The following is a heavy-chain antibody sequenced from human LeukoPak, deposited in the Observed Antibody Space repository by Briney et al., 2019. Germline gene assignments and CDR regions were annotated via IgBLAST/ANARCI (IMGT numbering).Heavy chain of an antibody. V-gene: IGHV3-23*01. CDR2: ISSRCGST. D-gene: IGHD1-26*01. J-gene: IGHJ4*02. Sequence: GGSLRLSCAASGFTFSSYAMSWVRQAPGKGLEWVSTISSRCGSTNSAVSGKGRFTISRDNSKNSLYLQMNSLRAEDTAVYYCSNGPSRRGELLGFWGQGTLVTVSS. CDR1: GFTFSSYA. CDR3: SNGPSRRGELLGF.